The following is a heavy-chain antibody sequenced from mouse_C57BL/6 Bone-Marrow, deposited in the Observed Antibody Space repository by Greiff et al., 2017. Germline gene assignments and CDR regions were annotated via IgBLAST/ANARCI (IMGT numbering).Heavy chain of an antibody. CDR2: IDPSDSYT. CDR1: GYTFTSYW. V-gene: IGHV1-69*01. J-gene: IGHJ3*01. Sequence: VQLQQPVAELVMPGASVKLSCTASGYTFTSYWMHWVKQRPGQGLEWIGEIDPSDSYTNYNQKFKGKSTLTVDKSSSTAYMQLSSLTSEDAAVDYCARSGQLAWFAYWGQGTLVTVSA. D-gene: IGHD3-2*01. CDR3: ARSGQLAWFAY.